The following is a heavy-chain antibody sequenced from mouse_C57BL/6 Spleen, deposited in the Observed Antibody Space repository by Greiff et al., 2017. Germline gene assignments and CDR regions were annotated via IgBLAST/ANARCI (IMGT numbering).Heavy chain of an antibody. V-gene: IGHV1-61*01. CDR3: AIGEVPTKNFDY. CDR1: GYTFTSYW. J-gene: IGHJ2*01. D-gene: IGHD5-1*01. Sequence: VQLQQPGAELVRPGSSVKLSCKASGYTFTSYWMDWVKQRPGQGLEWIGNIYPSDSETHYNQKFKDKATLTVDKSSSTAYMQLSSLTSEDSAVYYCAIGEVPTKNFDYWGQGTTLTVSS. CDR2: IYPSDSET.